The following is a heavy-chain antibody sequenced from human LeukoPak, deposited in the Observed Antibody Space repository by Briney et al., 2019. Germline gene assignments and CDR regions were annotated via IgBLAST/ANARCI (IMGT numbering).Heavy chain of an antibody. V-gene: IGHV3-30*18. CDR1: GFTFSNYG. CDR3: AKVQQLATIYYFDY. D-gene: IGHD6-13*01. Sequence: PGGSLRLSCAASGFTFSNYGMHWVRQAPGKGLEWVAVLSSDGSNKYCADSVKGRFTISRDNSKNTLYPQMSSLRTEDTALYYCAKVQQLATIYYFDYWGQGSLVTVSS. J-gene: IGHJ4*02. CDR2: LSSDGSNK.